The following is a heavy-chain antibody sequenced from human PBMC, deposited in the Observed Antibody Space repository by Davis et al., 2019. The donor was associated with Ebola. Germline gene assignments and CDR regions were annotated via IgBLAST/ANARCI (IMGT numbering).Heavy chain of an antibody. CDR1: CFTFSSYS. J-gene: IGHJ4*02. V-gene: IGHV3-21*01. CDR3: ARDPSYIWTTVTTTSYFDY. D-gene: IGHD4-17*01. CDR2: ISSSSSYI. Sequence: GGSLRLSCTASCFTFSSYSMNWVRQAPGKGLEWVSSISSSSSYIYYADSVKGRFTISRDNAKNSLYLQMNSLRAEDTAVYYCARDPSYIWTTVTTTSYFDYWGQGTLGTVSS.